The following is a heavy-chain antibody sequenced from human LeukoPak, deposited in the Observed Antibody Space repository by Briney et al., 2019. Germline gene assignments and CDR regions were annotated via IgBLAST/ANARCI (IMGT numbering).Heavy chain of an antibody. J-gene: IGHJ4*02. CDR2: IWYDGSNK. CDR3: ARELEIAVVGTLGY. Sequence: GRSLRLSCAASGFTFNSYAMHWVRQAPDKGLEWVAVIWYDGSNKYYADSVKGRFTISRDHSKNTLYLQMKSLRAEDTAVYYCARELEIAVVGTLGYWGQGTLVTVSS. D-gene: IGHD6-19*01. V-gene: IGHV3-33*01. CDR1: GFTFNSYA.